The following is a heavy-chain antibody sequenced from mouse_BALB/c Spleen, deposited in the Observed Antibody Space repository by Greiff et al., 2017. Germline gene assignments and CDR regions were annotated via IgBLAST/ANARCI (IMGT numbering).Heavy chain of an antibody. Sequence: QLQQSGAELVRPGTSVKVSCKASGYAFTNYLIEWVKQRPGQGLEWIGVINPGSGGTNYNEKFKGKATLTADKSSSTAYMQLSSLTSDDSAVYFCARDYGWYFDVWGAGTTVTVSS. CDR3: ARDYGWYFDV. D-gene: IGHD1-1*01. J-gene: IGHJ1*01. CDR1: GYAFTNYL. V-gene: IGHV1-54*01. CDR2: INPGSGGT.